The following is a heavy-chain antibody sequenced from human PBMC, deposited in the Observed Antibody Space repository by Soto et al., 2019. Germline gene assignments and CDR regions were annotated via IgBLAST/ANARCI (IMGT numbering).Heavy chain of an antibody. J-gene: IGHJ5*02. CDR2: TYYRSKWYN. CDR1: GDSVSSNSAA. Sequence: SQTLSLTCAISGDSVSSNSAAWNWIRQSPSRGLGWLGRTYYRSKWYNDYAVSVKSRITINPDTSKNQFSLQLNSVTPEDTAVYYCARLASRSSWYSDGWFDPWGQGTLVTVSS. CDR3: ARLASRSSWYSDGWFDP. D-gene: IGHD6-13*01. V-gene: IGHV6-1*01.